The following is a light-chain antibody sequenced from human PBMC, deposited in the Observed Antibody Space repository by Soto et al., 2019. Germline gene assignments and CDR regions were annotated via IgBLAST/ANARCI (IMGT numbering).Light chain of an antibody. CDR3: QQYNNWPWYT. CDR2: ATS. J-gene: IGKJ2*01. CDR1: QSLDGN. V-gene: IGKV3-15*01. Sequence: EIVMTQSPATLSVSPGQRATLSCRASQSLDGNLAWYQQKPGQAPRLLIHATSTRATGVPARFSGSGSGTEFTLTITSLQPDDFAVYYCQQYNNWPWYTFGQGTKLEIK.